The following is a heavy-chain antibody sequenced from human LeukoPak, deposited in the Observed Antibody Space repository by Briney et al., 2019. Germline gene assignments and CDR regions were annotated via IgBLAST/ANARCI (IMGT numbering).Heavy chain of an antibody. V-gene: IGHV6-1*01. Sequence: SQTLSLTCAISGGSVSSNSAVWNWIRQSPSRGLEWLGRTYYKSKWYNDYAVSVKSRITINPDTSKNQFSLQLNSLTPEDTAVYYCARVSSPWSPRDAFDIWGQGTMVTVSS. J-gene: IGHJ3*02. CDR3: ARVSSPWSPRDAFDI. CDR1: GGSVSSNSAV. CDR2: TYYKSKWYN. D-gene: IGHD1-26*01.